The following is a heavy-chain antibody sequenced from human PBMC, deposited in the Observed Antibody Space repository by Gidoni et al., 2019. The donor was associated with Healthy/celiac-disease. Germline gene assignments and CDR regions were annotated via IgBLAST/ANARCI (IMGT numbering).Heavy chain of an antibody. J-gene: IGHJ5*02. CDR3: ARDMLWFGEEYNWFDP. CDR1: GGSISSYY. D-gene: IGHD3-10*01. CDR2: IYYSGST. Sequence: QVQLQESGPGLVKPSETLSLTCTVSGGSISSYYWSWIRPPPGKGLEWIGYIYYSGSTNYNPSLKSRVTISVDTSKNQFSLKLSSVTAADTAVYYCARDMLWFGEEYNWFDPWGQGTLVTVSS. V-gene: IGHV4-59*01.